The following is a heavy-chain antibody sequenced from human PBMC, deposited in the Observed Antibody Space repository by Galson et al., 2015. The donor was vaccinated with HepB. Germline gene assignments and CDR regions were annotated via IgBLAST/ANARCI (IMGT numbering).Heavy chain of an antibody. V-gene: IGHV3-21*01. J-gene: IGHJ4*02. D-gene: IGHD1-26*01. CDR1: GFTFSSYS. CDR3: ARGVRERGFDY. Sequence: SLRLSCAASGFTFSSYSMNWVRQAPGKGLEWVSSLSRDDRYIFHADSVKGRFTISRDNAESSLYLQMNSLRVEDTAVYYCARGVRERGFDYWGQGTLVTVSS. CDR2: LSRDDRYI.